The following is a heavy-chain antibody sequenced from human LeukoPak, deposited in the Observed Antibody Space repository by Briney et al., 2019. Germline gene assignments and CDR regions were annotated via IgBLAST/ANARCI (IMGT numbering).Heavy chain of an antibody. V-gene: IGHV3-74*01. J-gene: IGHJ5*02. D-gene: IGHD7-27*01. CDR1: GFTFSSYW. CDR2: IASDGSST. CDR3: ARGPLGPDNWFDP. Sequence: GGSLRLSCAASGFTFSSYWMNWVRQAPGKGLVWVSRIASDGSSTTYADSVKGRFSISRDNAKNTLYLQMNSLRVEDTAVYYCARGPLGPDNWFDPWGQGTLVTVSS.